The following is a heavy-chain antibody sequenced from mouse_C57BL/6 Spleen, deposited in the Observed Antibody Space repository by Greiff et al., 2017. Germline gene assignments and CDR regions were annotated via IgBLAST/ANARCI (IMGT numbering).Heavy chain of an antibody. D-gene: IGHD1-1*01. CDR1: GFTFSDYG. Sequence: EVQVVESGGGLVKPGGSLKLSCAASGFTFSDYGMHWVRQAPEKGLELVAYISSGSSNIYYADTVKGRFTIPRDNAKNTLFLQMTSLRSDDTAMYYCARRSSSFWYFDVWGTGTTVTVSS. V-gene: IGHV5-17*01. CDR2: ISSGSSNI. CDR3: ARRSSSFWYFDV. J-gene: IGHJ1*03.